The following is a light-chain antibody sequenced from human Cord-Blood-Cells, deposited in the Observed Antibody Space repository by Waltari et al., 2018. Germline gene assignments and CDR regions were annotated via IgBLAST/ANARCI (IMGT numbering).Light chain of an antibody. J-gene: IGLJ1*01. CDR3: AAWDDSLNGYV. CDR1: SPNLGSNS. CDR2: SNN. Sequence: QSVLTQPPSASGTPGQRATISCSGSSPNLGSNSVNWYQQLPGTAPKHLIYSNNQRPSGVPDRFSGSKSGTSASLAISGLQSEDEADYYCAAWDDSLNGYVFGTGTKVTVL. V-gene: IGLV1-44*01.